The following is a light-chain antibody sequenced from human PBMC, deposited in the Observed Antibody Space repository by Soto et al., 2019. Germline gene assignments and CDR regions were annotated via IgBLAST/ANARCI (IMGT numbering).Light chain of an antibody. V-gene: IGKV3-15*01. CDR3: MQALQTLSIT. J-gene: IGKJ5*01. CDR2: SAS. Sequence: EIVMTQSPANLSVSPGETATLSCRASQRVGINLAWYQQKPGQAPRLLIYSASTRASGIPDRFSGSGSGTEFTLTISSLQSDDFATYYCMQALQTLSITFGQGTRLENK. CDR1: QRVGIN.